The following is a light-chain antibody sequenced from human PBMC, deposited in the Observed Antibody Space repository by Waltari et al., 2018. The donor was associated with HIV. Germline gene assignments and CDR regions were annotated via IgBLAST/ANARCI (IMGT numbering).Light chain of an antibody. CDR3: GTWDNSLSAGV. J-gene: IGLJ2*01. CDR1: TSNIGENF. CDR2: EKH. V-gene: IGLV1-51*02. Sequence: QSVLTQPPSVSAAPGQKVTISCSGSTSNIGENFVSWYQQLPGTAPRLLSYEKHHRPSRTPDRFSGSKAGTSATLGITGLQAGDEAVYFCGTWDNSLSAGVFGGGTRLTVL.